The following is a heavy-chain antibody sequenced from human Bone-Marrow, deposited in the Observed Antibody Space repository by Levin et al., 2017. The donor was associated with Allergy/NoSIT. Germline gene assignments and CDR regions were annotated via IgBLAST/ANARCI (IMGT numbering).Heavy chain of an antibody. Sequence: SCAASGFSFESYAMHWVRQAPGKGLEWVAVISYHGSDEYYADSVKGRFTVSRDNSKNMLFLDMNSLRTEDTAVYYCARDRSLNVDCLSRLLDWGQGTLATVSS. D-gene: IGHD3-9*01. CDR2: ISYHGSDE. CDR1: GFSFESYA. J-gene: IGHJ4*02. CDR3: ARDRSLNVDCLSRLLD. V-gene: IGHV3-30-3*01.